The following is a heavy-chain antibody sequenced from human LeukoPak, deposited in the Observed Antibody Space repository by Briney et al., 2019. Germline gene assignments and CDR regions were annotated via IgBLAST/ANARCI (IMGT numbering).Heavy chain of an antibody. V-gene: IGHV1-69*05. CDR2: IIPIFGTA. Sequence: ASVKVSCKASGGTFSSYAISWVRQAPGQGLEWMGGIIPIFGTANYAQKFQGRVTMTTDTSTSTAYMELRSLRSDDTAIYYCARDSNAAYSSGWYPGYWGQGTLVTVSS. D-gene: IGHD6-19*01. CDR3: ARDSNAAYSSGWYPGY. CDR1: GGTFSSYA. J-gene: IGHJ4*02.